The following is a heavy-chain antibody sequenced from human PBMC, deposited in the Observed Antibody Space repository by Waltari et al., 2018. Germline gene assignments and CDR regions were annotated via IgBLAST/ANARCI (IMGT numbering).Heavy chain of an antibody. D-gene: IGHD2-2*01. J-gene: IGHJ6*02. CDR2: IYYSGST. CDR3: ARDRVVALRSYGMDV. CDR1: GGSISSSSYY. Sequence: QLQLQESGPGLVKPSETLSLTCTVSGGSISSSSYYWGWIRQPPGKGLEWIGSIYYSGSTYYNPSLKSRVTISVDTSKNQFSLKLSSVTAADTAVYYCARDRVVALRSYGMDVWGQGTTVTVSS. V-gene: IGHV4-39*07.